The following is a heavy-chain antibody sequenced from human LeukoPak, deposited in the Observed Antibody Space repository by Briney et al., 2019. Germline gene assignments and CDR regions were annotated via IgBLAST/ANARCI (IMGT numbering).Heavy chain of an antibody. CDR1: GGSISSSSYY. J-gene: IGHJ3*02. D-gene: IGHD2-2*01. CDR3: ARFYLLGLEDIVVVPAAQNWGGSGDAFDI. CDR2: IYYSGST. Sequence: SETLSLTCTVSGGSISSSSYYWGWIRQPPGKGLEWIGSIYYSGSTYYNPSLKSRVTISVDTSKNQFSLKLSSVTAADTAVYYCARFYLLGLEDIVVVPAAQNWGGSGDAFDIWGQGTMVTVSS. V-gene: IGHV4-39*01.